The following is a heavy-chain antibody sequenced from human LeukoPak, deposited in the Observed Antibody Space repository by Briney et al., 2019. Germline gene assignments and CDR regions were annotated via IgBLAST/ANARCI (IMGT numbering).Heavy chain of an antibody. V-gene: IGHV3-48*02. CDR1: GFTLSTYT. CDR2: ISSSSSTI. D-gene: IGHD6-6*01. J-gene: IGHJ3*02. Sequence: GGSLRLSCAASGFTLSTYTMNWVRQAPGKGLQWFSYISSSSSTIYYADSVKGRFTISRDNAKNSLYLQMNSLRDEDAAVYYCAREYSSSSGRAFDIWGQGTMVTVSS. CDR3: AREYSSSSGRAFDI.